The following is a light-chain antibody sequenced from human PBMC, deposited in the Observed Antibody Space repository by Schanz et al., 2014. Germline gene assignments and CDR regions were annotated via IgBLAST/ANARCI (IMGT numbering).Light chain of an antibody. CDR2: DVS. Sequence: QSALTQPRSVSGSPGQSVTISCTGTSSDVGGYNYVSWYQQHPGKAPKVMIYDVSERPSGVPDRFSGSKSGNTASLTISGLQADDEADYYCQTYDISLSAWVFGGGTKLTV. J-gene: IGLJ3*02. CDR3: QTYDISLSAWV. V-gene: IGLV2-11*01. CDR1: SSDVGGYNY.